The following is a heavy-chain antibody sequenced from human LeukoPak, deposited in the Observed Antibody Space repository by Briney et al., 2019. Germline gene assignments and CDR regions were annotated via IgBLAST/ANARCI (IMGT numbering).Heavy chain of an antibody. Sequence: GGSLRLSCAASGFTFSSYSVNWVRQAPGKGLEWVSYISSSSSTIYYADSVKGRFTISRDNAKNSLYLQMNSLRDEDTAVYYCASRYGSSSGGYYGMDVWGQGTAVTVSS. D-gene: IGHD6-6*01. V-gene: IGHV3-48*02. J-gene: IGHJ6*02. CDR3: ASRYGSSSGGYYGMDV. CDR2: ISSSSSTI. CDR1: GFTFSSYS.